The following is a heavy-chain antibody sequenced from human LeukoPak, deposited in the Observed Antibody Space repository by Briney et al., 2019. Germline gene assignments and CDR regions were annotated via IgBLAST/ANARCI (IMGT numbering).Heavy chain of an antibody. D-gene: IGHD5-24*01. CDR2: IYSGGHT. CDR1: GFIVSSSY. CDR3: ARSTRDGYNHYHYYYMDV. Sequence: PGGSLRLSCGASGFIVSSSYMNWVRQAPGKGLEWVSVIYSGGHTYYTDSVKGRFTISRDNSNNTLYLYMNSLRPDDTAVYYCARSTRDGYNHYHYYYMDVWGKGTTVTVSS. V-gene: IGHV3-53*01. J-gene: IGHJ6*03.